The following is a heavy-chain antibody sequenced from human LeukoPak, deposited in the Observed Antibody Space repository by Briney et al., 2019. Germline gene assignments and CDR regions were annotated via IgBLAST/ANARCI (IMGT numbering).Heavy chain of an antibody. CDR1: GGSISSASYY. D-gene: IGHD2-2*02. CDR2: IYTSGST. V-gene: IGHV4-61*02. J-gene: IGHJ2*01. Sequence: SETLSLTCTVSGGSISSASYYWSWIRQPAGKGLEWIGRIYTSGSTNYNPSLKSRVTISVDTSKNQFSLKLSSVTAADTAVCYCANSGGVECSSGTCYTTWYFDLWGRGTLVTVSS. CDR3: ANSGGVECSSGTCYTTWYFDL.